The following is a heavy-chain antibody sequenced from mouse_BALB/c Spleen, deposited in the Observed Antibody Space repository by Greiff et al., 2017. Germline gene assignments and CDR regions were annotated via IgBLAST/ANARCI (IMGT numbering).Heavy chain of an antibody. D-gene: IGHD2-1*01. J-gene: IGHJ4*01. CDR2: ISSGGSYT. Sequence: DVQLQESGGGLVKPGGSLKLSCAASGFTFSSYTMSWVRQTPEKRLEWVATISSGGSYTYYPDSVKGRFTISRDNAKNTLYLQMSSLKSEDTAMYYCTRDAGNGNYDYAMDYWGQGTSVTVSS. CDR3: TRDAGNGNYDYAMDY. V-gene: IGHV5-6-4*01. CDR1: GFTFSSYT.